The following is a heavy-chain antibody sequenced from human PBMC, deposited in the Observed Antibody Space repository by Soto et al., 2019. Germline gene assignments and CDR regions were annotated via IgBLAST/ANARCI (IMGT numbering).Heavy chain of an antibody. CDR3: ARAAMGGSSWPFDY. V-gene: IGHV4-4*02. Sequence: QVQLQESGPGLVKPSGTLSLTCAVSGGSISSSNWWSWVRQPPGKGLEWIGEIYHSGSTNYNPSLKGHVPISVDKSTNPFSLKLSSVTAADTAVYYCARAAMGGSSWPFDYWGQGTLVTVSS. CDR1: GGSISSSNW. CDR2: IYHSGST. J-gene: IGHJ4*02. D-gene: IGHD6-13*01.